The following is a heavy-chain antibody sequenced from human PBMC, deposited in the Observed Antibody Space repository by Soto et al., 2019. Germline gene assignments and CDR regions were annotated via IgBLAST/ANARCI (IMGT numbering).Heavy chain of an antibody. CDR2: IYYSGST. Sequence: SETLSLTCTVSGGSISTYYWSWIRQPPGKGLEWIGHIYYSGSTNYNPSLKSRVTISVDTSKNQFSLKLSSVTAADTAVYYCARGSDYGDYIDYWGQGTLVTAPQ. CDR3: ARGSDYGDYIDY. D-gene: IGHD4-17*01. V-gene: IGHV4-59*08. CDR1: GGSISTYY. J-gene: IGHJ4*02.